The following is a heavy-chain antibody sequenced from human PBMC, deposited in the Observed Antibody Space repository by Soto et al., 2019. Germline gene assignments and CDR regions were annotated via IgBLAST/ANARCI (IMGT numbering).Heavy chain of an antibody. CDR1: GXSFSGYY. D-gene: IGHD5-18*01. CDR2: INHSGST. J-gene: IGHJ6*02. V-gene: IGHV4-34*01. CDR3: ARARVDTAMVTADYYGMDV. Sequence: LSLTCAVYGXSFSGYYWSWIRQPPGKGLEWIGEINHSGSTNYNPSLKSRVTISVDTSKNQFSLKLSSVTAADTAVYYCARARVDTAMVTADYYGMDVWGQGTTVTVSS.